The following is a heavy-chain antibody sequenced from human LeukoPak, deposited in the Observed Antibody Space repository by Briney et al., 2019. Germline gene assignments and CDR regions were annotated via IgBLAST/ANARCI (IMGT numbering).Heavy chain of an antibody. V-gene: IGHV6-1*01. D-gene: IGHD6-13*01. CDR3: TRVEYSSSWTPLPFGP. CDR1: GDSVSSNRVA. Sequence: HSQTLSLTRAISGDSVSSNRVAWNWIRQSPSRGLEWLGRTYYRSKWYNDYADSVKGRITINPDTSKNQFSLQLNSVTPEDTAMYYCTRVEYSSSWTPLPFGPWGQGTLVTVSS. J-gene: IGHJ5*02. CDR2: TYYRSKWYN.